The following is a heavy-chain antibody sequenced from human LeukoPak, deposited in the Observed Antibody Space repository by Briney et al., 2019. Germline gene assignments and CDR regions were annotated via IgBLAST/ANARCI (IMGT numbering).Heavy chain of an antibody. CDR1: GFTFSGSP. Sequence: GGSLRLSCAASGFTFSGSPILWVRQASGKGLEWVGRIRSKADNYATAYAASVQGRCTISRDDSKSTAYLQLNSLKTEGTAVYYCTQSNYWGQGALVTVSS. V-gene: IGHV3-73*01. CDR2: IRSKADNYAT. J-gene: IGHJ4*02. CDR3: TQSNY.